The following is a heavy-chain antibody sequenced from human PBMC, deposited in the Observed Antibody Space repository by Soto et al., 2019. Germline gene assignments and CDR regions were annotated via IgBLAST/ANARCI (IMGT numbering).Heavy chain of an antibody. CDR3: GRGRSGQLVVFY. V-gene: IGHV1-2*02. D-gene: IGHD3-10*01. J-gene: IGHJ4*02. CDR1: GYTFTGHY. Sequence: GASVKVSCKASGYTFTGHYIHWVRQAPGQGPEWMGEIGPASGDTRYAQKFQGRVTMTRDTSITTVDMEGNNRSPDDTAVYYCGRGRSGQLVVFYWGQGTPVTVSS. CDR2: IGPASGDT.